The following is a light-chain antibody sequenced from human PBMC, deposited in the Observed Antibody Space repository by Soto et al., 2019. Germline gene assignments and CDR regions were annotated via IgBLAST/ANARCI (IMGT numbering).Light chain of an antibody. CDR2: VSS. CDR1: QDTNNY. J-gene: IGKJ4*01. V-gene: IGKV1-39*01. CDR3: QQSNSSPPT. Sequence: KTHTQTSQSAPVGEDVRIPCRAHQDTNNYLNWYQQKPGKAPELLFYVSSSRRHTIQACGLGIPAEPLFRSLTISSLQPEDCATYFCQQSNSSPPTFGGGTKVDIK.